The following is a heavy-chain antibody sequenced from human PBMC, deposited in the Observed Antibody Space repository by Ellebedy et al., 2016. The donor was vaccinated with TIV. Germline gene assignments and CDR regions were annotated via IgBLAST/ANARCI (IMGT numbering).Heavy chain of an antibody. Sequence: SETLSLTCTVSGGSITRSSYYWGWIRQPPGKGLEWIGCIYYSGSTAYNPSLKSRVTISADTSKNQFSLRLSSVTAADTALYYCARWFGELLYVRWFDPWGQGTLVTVSS. J-gene: IGHJ5*02. CDR3: ARWFGELLYVRWFDP. D-gene: IGHD3-10*01. CDR2: IYYSGST. CDR1: GGSITRSSYY. V-gene: IGHV4-39*01.